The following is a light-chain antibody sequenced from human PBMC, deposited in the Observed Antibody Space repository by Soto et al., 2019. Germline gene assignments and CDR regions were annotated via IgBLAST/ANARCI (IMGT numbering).Light chain of an antibody. CDR1: SANIGAGYD. V-gene: IGLV1-40*01. CDR2: GNN. Sequence: QSVLTQPPSISGAPGQSITFCCTGSSANIGAGYDVHWYQQFPGTAPKLLIHGNNDRPSGVSDRFSASKSGTSASLAITGLQAEDEADYYCQSYDSSLRVYVVFGGGTKLTVL. J-gene: IGLJ2*01. CDR3: QSYDSSLRVYVV.